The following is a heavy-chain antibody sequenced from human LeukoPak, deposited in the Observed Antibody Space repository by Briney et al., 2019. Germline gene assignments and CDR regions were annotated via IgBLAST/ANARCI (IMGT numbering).Heavy chain of an antibody. Sequence: GGSLRLSCAASGFTFSSYSMNWVRQAPGKGLEWVSYISSSSSTIYYADSVKGRFTISRDNAKNSLYLQMNSLRAEDTAVYYCARVGEGGYCSGGSCYTADPHDAFDIWGQGTMATVSS. V-gene: IGHV3-48*04. CDR2: ISSSSSTI. J-gene: IGHJ3*02. CDR3: ARVGEGGYCSGGSCYTADPHDAFDI. CDR1: GFTFSSYS. D-gene: IGHD2-15*01.